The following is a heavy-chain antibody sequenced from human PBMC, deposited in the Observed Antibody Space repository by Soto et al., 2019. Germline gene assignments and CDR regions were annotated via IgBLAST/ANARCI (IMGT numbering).Heavy chain of an antibody. CDR3: ARTDRDFYGLDV. J-gene: IGHJ6*02. Sequence: EVQLVESGGGLVQPGGSLRLSCGASGFTFRNYDMHWVRQGTGKGLEWVSGISAAGDPDYADSVEGRFTISRENAQISFFLQMNSLRVGDTAVYYCARTDRDFYGLDVWGQGNTVIVSS. CDR1: GFTFRNYD. V-gene: IGHV3-13*05. CDR2: ISAAGDP.